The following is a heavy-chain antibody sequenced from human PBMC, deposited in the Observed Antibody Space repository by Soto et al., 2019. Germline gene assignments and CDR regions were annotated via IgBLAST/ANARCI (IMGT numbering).Heavy chain of an antibody. Sequence: EVQLLDSGGGLVQPGGSLRLSCAASGFTFSNYDMTWVRQGPGKGLEWVSGISGSGGRSYYADSGKGRFTISRDNSKSTLYLQMNSLRAEDTAVYYCAKAYFVWSSEQPYYFDYWGQGTLVTVSS. CDR1: GFTFSNYD. CDR2: ISGSGGRS. CDR3: AKAYFVWSSEQPYYFDY. V-gene: IGHV3-23*01. J-gene: IGHJ4*02. D-gene: IGHD3-16*01.